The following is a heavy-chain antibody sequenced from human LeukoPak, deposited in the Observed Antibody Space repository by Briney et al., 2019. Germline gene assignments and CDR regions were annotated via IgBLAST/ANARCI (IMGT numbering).Heavy chain of an antibody. CDR2: LWKDATYS. D-gene: IGHD1-26*01. Sequence: GGSLRLSCAASGYPFSSYGMYWVRQTPDKGLQWVAYLWKDATYSNYADSVRGRFTISRDNSKNPLDLQMSSRRVEDPAVYYCASGVPTRGTLDYWGQGTLVTVSS. CDR3: ASGVPTRGTLDY. J-gene: IGHJ4*02. CDR1: GYPFSSYG. V-gene: IGHV3-30*02.